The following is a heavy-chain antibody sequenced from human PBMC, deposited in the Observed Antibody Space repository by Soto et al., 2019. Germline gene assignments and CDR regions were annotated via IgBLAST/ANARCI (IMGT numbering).Heavy chain of an antibody. CDR2: IYYSGST. V-gene: IGHV4-39*01. Sequence: QLQLQESGPGLVKPSETLSLTCTVSGGSISSSSYYWGWIRQPPGKGLEWIGSIYYSGSTYYNPSLKSRVTISVDTSKNQFSLKLSSVTAADTAVYYCARVEGGSGYYLHFHLWGRGTLVTVSS. CDR3: ARVEGGSGYYLHFHL. J-gene: IGHJ2*01. CDR1: GGSISSSSYY. D-gene: IGHD3-3*01.